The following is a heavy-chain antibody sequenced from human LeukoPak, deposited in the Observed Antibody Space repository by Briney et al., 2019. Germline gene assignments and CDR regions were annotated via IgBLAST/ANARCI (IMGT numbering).Heavy chain of an antibody. J-gene: IGHJ4*02. Sequence: GGSLRLSCAASGFPFSSYWMSWVRQAPGKGPEWVANIRGDGGKTYYLDSVKGRFTISRDNAENSLFLQMNSLRTEDMAVYYCARDASLYCSGDTCYWAFDNWGQGTLVTVSS. CDR2: IRGDGGKT. V-gene: IGHV3-7*01. D-gene: IGHD2-15*01. CDR1: GFPFSSYW. CDR3: ARDASLYCSGDTCYWAFDN.